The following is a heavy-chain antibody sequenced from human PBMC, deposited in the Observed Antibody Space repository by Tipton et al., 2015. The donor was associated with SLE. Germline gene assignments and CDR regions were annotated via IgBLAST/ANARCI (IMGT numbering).Heavy chain of an antibody. CDR3: ATAGITGTPGWFDP. D-gene: IGHD1-20*01. J-gene: IGHJ5*02. CDR2: INHSGST. Sequence: TLSLTCAVYGGSFSGYYWSWIRQPPGKGLEWIGEINHSGSTNYNPSLKSRVTISVDTSKNQFSLKPSSVTAADTAVYYCATAGITGTPGWFDPWGQGTLVTVSS. V-gene: IGHV4-34*01. CDR1: GGSFSGYY.